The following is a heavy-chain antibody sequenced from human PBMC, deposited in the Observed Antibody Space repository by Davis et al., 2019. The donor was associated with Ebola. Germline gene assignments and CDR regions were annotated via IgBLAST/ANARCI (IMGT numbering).Heavy chain of an antibody. Sequence: SETLSLTCAVYGGSFSGYYWSWIRQPPRKGLEWIGEINHSGSTNYNPSLKSRVTISVDTSKNQFSLKLSSVTAADTAVYYCAREGGRTTNWFDPRGQGTLVTVSS. CDR1: GGSFSGYY. CDR2: INHSGST. V-gene: IGHV4-34*01. CDR3: AREGGRTTNWFDP. D-gene: IGHD1-14*01. J-gene: IGHJ5*02.